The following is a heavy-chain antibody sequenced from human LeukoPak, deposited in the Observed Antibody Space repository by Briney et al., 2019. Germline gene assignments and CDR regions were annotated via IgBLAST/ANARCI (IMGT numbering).Heavy chain of an antibody. CDR3: ARDHTYYYGSGTYRWATFDY. CDR2: ISAYNGNT. D-gene: IGHD3-10*01. V-gene: IGHV1-18*01. J-gene: IGHJ4*02. Sequence: ASVKVSSKASGYTFTSYGISWVRQAPGQGLEWMGWISAYNGNTNYAQKLQGRVTMTTDTSTSTAYMELRSLRSDDTAVYYCARDHTYYYGSGTYRWATFDYWGQGTLVTVSS. CDR1: GYTFTSYG.